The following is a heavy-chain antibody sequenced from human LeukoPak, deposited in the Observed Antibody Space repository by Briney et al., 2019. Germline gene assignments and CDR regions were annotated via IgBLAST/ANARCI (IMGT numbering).Heavy chain of an antibody. J-gene: IGHJ3*02. CDR3: AKDRRLTMVRRADAFDI. CDR2: ISSSGSTI. CDR1: GFTFSSYE. D-gene: IGHD3-10*01. Sequence: PGGSLRLSCAASGFTFSSYEMNWVRQAPGKGLEWVSYISSSGSTIYYADSVKGRFTISRDNANNSLYLQMNSLRAEDTAVYYCAKDRRLTMVRRADAFDIWGQGTMVTVSS. V-gene: IGHV3-48*03.